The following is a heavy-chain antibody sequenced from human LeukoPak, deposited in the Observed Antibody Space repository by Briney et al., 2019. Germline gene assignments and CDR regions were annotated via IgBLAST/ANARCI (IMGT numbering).Heavy chain of an antibody. D-gene: IGHD2-21*02. V-gene: IGHV4-39*07. Sequence: SETLSLTCIVSGGSISSSSYYWGWLRQPPGKGLEGIGSIYYRGSTYYNPSLESRVTISVDTSKNQFSLKLSSVTAADTAVYYCARDDAYCGGDCYSVSANAFDIWGQGTMVTVSS. CDR1: GGSISSSSYY. J-gene: IGHJ3*02. CDR2: IYYRGST. CDR3: ARDDAYCGGDCYSVSANAFDI.